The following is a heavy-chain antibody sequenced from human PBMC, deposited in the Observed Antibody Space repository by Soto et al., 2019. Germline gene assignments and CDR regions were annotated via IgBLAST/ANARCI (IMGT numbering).Heavy chain of an antibody. Sequence: QVQLVQSGAEVKKPGSSVKVSCKASGGTFSSYAISWVRQAPGQGLEWMGGIIPIFGTANYAQKFQGRVTITADESTSTAYMELSSLRSEDTAVYYCARGYRGQWEPNGDFDYWGQGTLVTVSA. CDR2: IIPIFGTA. V-gene: IGHV1-69*01. D-gene: IGHD1-26*01. CDR1: GGTFSSYA. CDR3: ARGYRGQWEPNGDFDY. J-gene: IGHJ4*02.